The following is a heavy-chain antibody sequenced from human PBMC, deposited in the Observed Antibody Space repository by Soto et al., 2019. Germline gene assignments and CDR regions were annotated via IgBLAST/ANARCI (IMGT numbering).Heavy chain of an antibody. CDR1: GGDFSGYF. CDR2: ISNSGAT. Sequence: QVQLQQWGAGLLKPSETLSLTCVVYGGDFSGYFWTWIRQPPGKGLEWIGQISNSGATSYNPSIRNRVTISVDTAKDQFSLRLSSVKAAGKALYYCERGHIDGHLHLWGQVTLVTAST. CDR3: ERGHIDGHLHL. J-gene: IGHJ5*02. D-gene: IGHD3-9*01. V-gene: IGHV4-34*01.